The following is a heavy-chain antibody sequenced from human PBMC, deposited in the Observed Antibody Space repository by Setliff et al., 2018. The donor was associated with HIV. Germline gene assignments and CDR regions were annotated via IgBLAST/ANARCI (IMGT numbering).Heavy chain of an antibody. V-gene: IGHV3-15*01. D-gene: IGHD3-22*01. CDR1: GFIFSNAW. CDR2: IKSRTDGGTT. J-gene: IGHJ3*02. CDR3: ARDRSSGYYYPDAFDI. Sequence: GGSLRLSCEASGFIFSNAWMSWVRQAPGKGLEWVGRIKSRTDGGTTDYTTPVKGRFTISRDDSKNTLYLQVNSLKTEDTAVYYCARDRSSGYYYPDAFDIWGQGTMVTVSS.